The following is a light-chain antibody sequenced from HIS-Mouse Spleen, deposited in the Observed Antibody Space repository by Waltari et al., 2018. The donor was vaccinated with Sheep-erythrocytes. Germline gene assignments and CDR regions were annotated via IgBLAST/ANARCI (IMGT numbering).Light chain of an antibody. CDR1: QGIRND. V-gene: IGKV1-6*01. CDR2: AAS. CDR3: LQDYNYPWT. J-gene: IGKJ1*01. Sequence: AIQMTKSPSSLSASVGDRVTITCRASQGIRNDLGWYQQKPGKAPKLLIYAASSLQSGVPSRFSGSGSGTDFTLTISSLQREDFATYYCLQDYNYPWTFGQGTKVEIK.